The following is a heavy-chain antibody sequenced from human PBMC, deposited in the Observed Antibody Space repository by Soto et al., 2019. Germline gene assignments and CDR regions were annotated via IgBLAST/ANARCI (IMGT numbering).Heavy chain of an antibody. CDR1: GFTFSSKG. D-gene: IGHD3-22*01. V-gene: IGHV3-30*18. CDR3: AKEDYYDSSGYYEGFYFDY. Sequence: GGSLRLSCAASGFTFSSKGMHWVRQAPGKGLEWVAVISYDGSNKYYADSVKGRFTISRDNSKNTLYLQMNSLRAEDTAVYYCAKEDYYDSSGYYEGFYFDYWGQGTLVTVSS. J-gene: IGHJ4*02. CDR2: ISYDGSNK.